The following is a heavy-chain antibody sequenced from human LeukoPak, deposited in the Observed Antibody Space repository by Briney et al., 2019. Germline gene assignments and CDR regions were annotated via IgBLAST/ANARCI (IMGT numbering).Heavy chain of an antibody. J-gene: IGHJ4*01. V-gene: IGHV4-30-4*01. Sequence: SQTLSLTCTVSGGSLSSGDYYWSWIRQPPGKGLEWIGYIYYSGSTYYNPSLKSRVTISVDTSKNQFSLKLSSVTAADTAVYYCAREGYFDWVPVRYWGQGTLVTVSS. D-gene: IGHD3-9*01. CDR3: AREGYFDWVPVRY. CDR1: GGSLSSGDYY. CDR2: IYYSGST.